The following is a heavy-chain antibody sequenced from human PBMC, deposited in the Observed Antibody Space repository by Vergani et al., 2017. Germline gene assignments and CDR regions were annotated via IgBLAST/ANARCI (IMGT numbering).Heavy chain of an antibody. CDR2: IYHSGST. CDR1: GYSISSGYY. D-gene: IGHD3-9*01. Sequence: QVQLQESGPGLVKPSETLSLTCTVSGYSISSGYYWGWIRQPPGKGLEWIGSIYHSGSTYYNPSLKSRVTISVDTSKNQFSLKLSSVPAADTAVYYCARVKYYDILTGSRPGGFDPWGQGTLVTVSS. J-gene: IGHJ5*02. V-gene: IGHV4-38-2*02. CDR3: ARVKYYDILTGSRPGGFDP.